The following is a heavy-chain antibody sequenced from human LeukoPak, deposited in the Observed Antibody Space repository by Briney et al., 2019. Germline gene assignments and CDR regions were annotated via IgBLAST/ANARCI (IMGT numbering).Heavy chain of an antibody. CDR3: ARGDESPPIIWFDP. Sequence: SETLSLTCTVSGGSISSYYWSWIRQTPGKGLEWIGYIYYSGSTNYNPSLKSRVTISVDTSKNQFSLKLSSVTAADTAVYYCARGDESPPIIWFDPWGQGTLVTVSS. CDR2: IYYSGST. V-gene: IGHV4-59*01. CDR1: GGSISSYY. J-gene: IGHJ5*02.